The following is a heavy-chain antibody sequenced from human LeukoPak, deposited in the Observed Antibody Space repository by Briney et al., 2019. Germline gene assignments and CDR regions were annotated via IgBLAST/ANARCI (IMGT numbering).Heavy chain of an antibody. Sequence: AGGSLRLSCAASGFTFSSYAMSWVRQAPGKGLEWVSGSGSGGSTYYADSVRGRFTISRDNSKGTLFLQMSSLRAEDTAVYYCVKGQEVVYTPTFDFWGQGTLVTVSS. CDR1: GFTFSSYA. V-gene: IGHV3-23*01. CDR2: SGSGGST. J-gene: IGHJ4*02. D-gene: IGHD2-8*02. CDR3: VKGQEVVYTPTFDF.